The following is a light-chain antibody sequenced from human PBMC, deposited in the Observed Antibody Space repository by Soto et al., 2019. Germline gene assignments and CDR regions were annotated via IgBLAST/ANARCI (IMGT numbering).Light chain of an antibody. J-gene: IGKJ5*01. V-gene: IGKV3-11*01. Sequence: ESLLTQSPATLSLSPGERATLSCRASQSVSSYLAWYQQKPGQAPRLLISDASNRATGIPARFSGSGSGTDFTLTISSLEPEDFAVYYCHQRQYWPPITFGQGTRLEIK. CDR1: QSVSSY. CDR2: DAS. CDR3: HQRQYWPPIT.